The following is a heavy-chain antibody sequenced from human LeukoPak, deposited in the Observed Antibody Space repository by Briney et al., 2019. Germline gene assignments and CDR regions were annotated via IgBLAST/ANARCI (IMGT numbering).Heavy chain of an antibody. V-gene: IGHV4-59*01. Sequence: PSETLSLTCTVSGGSISSYYWSWIRQPPGKGLEWIGYVYYTGSTNYNPSLKSRVTISVDTSKNHFSLELSSVTAADTAVYYCARGSQRITVFGVVTDYWGQGTLVTVSS. CDR3: ARGSQRITVFGVVTDY. D-gene: IGHD3-3*01. CDR2: VYYTGST. J-gene: IGHJ4*02. CDR1: GGSISSYY.